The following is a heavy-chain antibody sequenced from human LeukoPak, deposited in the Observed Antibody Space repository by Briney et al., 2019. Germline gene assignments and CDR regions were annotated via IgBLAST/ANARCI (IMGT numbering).Heavy chain of an antibody. CDR1: GGTSSSYA. D-gene: IGHD2-21*02. V-gene: IGHV1-69*05. J-gene: IGHJ3*02. CDR3: ARPQNYCGGDCYSYAFDI. CDR2: IIPIFGTA. Sequence: ASVKVSCKASGGTSSSYAISWVRQAPGQGVEWMGGIIPIFGTANYAQKLQGRVTITTDESTSTAYMELSSLRSEDTAVYYCARPQNYCGGDCYSYAFDIWGQGTMVTVSS.